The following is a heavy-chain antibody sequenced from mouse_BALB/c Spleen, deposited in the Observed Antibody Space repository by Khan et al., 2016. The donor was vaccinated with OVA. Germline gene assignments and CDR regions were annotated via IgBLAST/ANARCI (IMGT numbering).Heavy chain of an antibody. CDR1: GYTFTSYW. Sequence: QVQLQQSGAELVRPGASVKLSCKATGYTFTSYWMNWVKQRPGQGLEWIGMIDPSDSETHYNQMFKDKATLTVDKSSSTAYMQLSSLAPEDTAVYYCARGDGNSLCCYFDVWGAGTTVTVSS. CDR3: ARGDGNSLCCYFDV. D-gene: IGHD2-1*01. CDR2: IDPSDSET. J-gene: IGHJ1*01. V-gene: IGHV1-61*01.